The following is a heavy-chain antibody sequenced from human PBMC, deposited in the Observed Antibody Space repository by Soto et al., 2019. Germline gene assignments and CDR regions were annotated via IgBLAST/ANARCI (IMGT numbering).Heavy chain of an antibody. Sequence: VQLLESGGGLVQPGGSLRLSCAASGFTFSSFALSWVRQAPGKGLEWVSAISGSGDGIDYADSVKGQFTISRDNSKSTLYLQMNSLRTGDTAVYYCAGPGYSSQDYWGQGTLVTVSS. J-gene: IGHJ4*02. CDR2: ISGSGDGI. CDR1: GFTFSSFA. CDR3: AGPGYSSQDY. V-gene: IGHV3-23*01. D-gene: IGHD5-18*01.